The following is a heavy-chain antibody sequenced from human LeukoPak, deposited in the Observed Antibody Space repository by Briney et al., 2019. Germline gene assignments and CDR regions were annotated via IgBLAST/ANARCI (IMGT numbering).Heavy chain of an antibody. CDR3: ISITVG. CDR1: GFTFSRYW. Sequence: GGSLRLSCAASGFTFSRYWMHWVRQAPGKGLVWVSRIKSDGSDTSYADSVKGRFTISRDNAKNTLYLQMNSLRAEDTAVYYCISITVGGGQGTLVTVSS. V-gene: IGHV3-74*01. CDR2: IKSDGSDT. D-gene: IGHD6-19*01. J-gene: IGHJ4*02.